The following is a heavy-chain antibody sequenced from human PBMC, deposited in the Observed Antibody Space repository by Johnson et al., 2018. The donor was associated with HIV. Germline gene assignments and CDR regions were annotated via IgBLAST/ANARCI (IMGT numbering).Heavy chain of an antibody. CDR3: ARGEEMATILI. CDR1: GFTFSSYA. V-gene: IGHV3-30-3*01. Sequence: QVQLVESGGGVVQPGRSLRLSCAASGFTFSSYAMHWVRQAPGKGLEWVAVISYDGSNKYYADSVKGRFTISRDNSKNTLYLQMNSRRAEDTAVYYCARGEEMATILIWGQGTMVTVSS. CDR2: ISYDGSNK. J-gene: IGHJ3*02. D-gene: IGHD5-24*01.